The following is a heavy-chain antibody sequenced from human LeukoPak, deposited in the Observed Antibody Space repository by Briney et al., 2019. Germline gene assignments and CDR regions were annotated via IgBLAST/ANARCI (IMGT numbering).Heavy chain of an antibody. V-gene: IGHV1-8*02. Sequence: GASVKVSCKASGYTFTSYGISWVRQAPGQGLEWMGWMNPNSDNIGYAQKFQGRVTMTRDTSISTAYMELSSLRSEDTAVYYCARGNYDGYYFDSWGQGTLVTVFS. D-gene: IGHD4-23*01. CDR2: MNPNSDNI. CDR1: GYTFTSYG. J-gene: IGHJ4*02. CDR3: ARGNYDGYYFDS.